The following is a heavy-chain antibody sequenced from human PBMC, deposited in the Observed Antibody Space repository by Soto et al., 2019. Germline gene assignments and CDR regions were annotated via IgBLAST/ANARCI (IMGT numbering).Heavy chain of an antibody. D-gene: IGHD3-16*02. CDR2: VNTYKGNT. V-gene: IGHV1-18*01. CDR1: SYTFTDYG. J-gene: IGHJ4*02. CDR3: ARERGTYRYFDY. Sequence: QVQLVQSGAEVKKPGASVKVSCEASSYTFTDYGITWVRQAPGQGLEWMGWVNTYKGNTKYAQRLQGRVTMTTETSTSTAYMELRSLRSDDTAVYFCARERGTYRYFDYWGQGTLFTVSS.